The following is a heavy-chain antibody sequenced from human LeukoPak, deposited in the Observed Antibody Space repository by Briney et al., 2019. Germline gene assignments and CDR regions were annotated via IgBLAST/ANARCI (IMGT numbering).Heavy chain of an antibody. CDR2: ISYDGSNK. D-gene: IGHD2-15*01. Sequence: GGSLRLSCAASGFTFSSYAMHWVRQAPGKGLEWVAVISYDGSNKYYADSVKGRFTISRDNSKNTLYLQMNSLRAEDTAVYYCARVMTVAAILGRNYYGMDVWGQGTTVAVSS. J-gene: IGHJ6*02. CDR3: ARVMTVAAILGRNYYGMDV. V-gene: IGHV3-30-3*01. CDR1: GFTFSSYA.